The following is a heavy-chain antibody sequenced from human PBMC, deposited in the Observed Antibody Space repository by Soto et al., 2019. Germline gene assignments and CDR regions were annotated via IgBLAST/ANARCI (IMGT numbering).Heavy chain of an antibody. J-gene: IGHJ6*02. CDR1: GGTFSSYA. Sequence: GASVKVSCKASGGTFSSYAISWVRQAPGQGLEWMGGIIPIFGTANYAQKLQGRVTITADESTSTAYMELSSLRSEDTAVYYCARDWFRGGSPTLNPYYYYGMDVWGQGTTVTVSS. D-gene: IGHD2-15*01. CDR3: ARDWFRGGSPTLNPYYYYGMDV. V-gene: IGHV1-69*13. CDR2: IIPIFGTA.